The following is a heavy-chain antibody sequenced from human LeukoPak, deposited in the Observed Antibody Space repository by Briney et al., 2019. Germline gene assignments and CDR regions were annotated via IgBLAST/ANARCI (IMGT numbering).Heavy chain of an antibody. J-gene: IGHJ5*02. V-gene: IGHV4-59*01. Sequence: KPSETLSLTCTVSGGSISNYYWSWIRQPPGKGLEWIGCINYSGSTDYNPSLKSRVTISIDTSKNQFSLKLSSVTAADTAVYYCARDNYYGSGSYYFWFDPWGQGSLVTVTS. CDR3: ARDNYYGSGSYYFWFDP. D-gene: IGHD3-10*01. CDR1: GGSISNYY. CDR2: INYSGST.